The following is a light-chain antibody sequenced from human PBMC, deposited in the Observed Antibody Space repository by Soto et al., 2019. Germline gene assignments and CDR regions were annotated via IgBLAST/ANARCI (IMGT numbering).Light chain of an antibody. CDR1: QGINSF. J-gene: IGKJ2*01. CDR3: QQSYSMPYA. CDR2: AAS. V-gene: IGKV1-27*01. Sequence: DIQMTQSPSSLSASIGDRVTITCRAGQGINSFLAWYQQKPGKVPKLLIYAASTLQSGVPSRFRGSGSGTDFTLTISSLQPEDYATYFCQQSYSMPYAFGPGTKVDI.